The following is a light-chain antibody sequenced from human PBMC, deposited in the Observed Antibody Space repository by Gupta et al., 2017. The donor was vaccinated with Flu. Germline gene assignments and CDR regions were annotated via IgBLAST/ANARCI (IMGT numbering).Light chain of an antibody. CDR3: QSYDSSNLWV. J-gene: IGLJ3*02. CDR2: EDK. V-gene: IGLV6-57*03. Sequence: NFMLSQPRPVSESPGKTLTISCTRSSGSIASAYVQWYQQRPGSAPTTVIYEDKQRPAGVPDRFSGSIDISSKSASLTISGLKTEDEADYYCQSYDSSNLWVFGGGTKVTVL. CDR1: SGSIASAY.